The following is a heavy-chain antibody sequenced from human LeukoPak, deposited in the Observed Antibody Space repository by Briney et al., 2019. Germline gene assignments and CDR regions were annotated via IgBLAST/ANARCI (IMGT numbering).Heavy chain of an antibody. D-gene: IGHD1-26*01. CDR2: ISSSGSTI. V-gene: IGHV3-11*01. Sequence: PGGSLRLSCAASGFTFSDYYMSWIRQAPGKGLEWVSYISSSGSTIYNADSVKGRFTISRDNAKNSLYLQMNSLRAEDTAVYYCARDRSGSYYSPYYFDYWGQGTLVTVSS. CDR1: GFTFSDYY. CDR3: ARDRSGSYYSPYYFDY. J-gene: IGHJ4*02.